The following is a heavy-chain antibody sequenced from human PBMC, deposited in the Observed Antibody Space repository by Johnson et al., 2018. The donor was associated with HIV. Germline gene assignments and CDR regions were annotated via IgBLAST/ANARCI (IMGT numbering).Heavy chain of an antibody. CDR2: INSDGSST. Sequence: VQLVESGGGLVQPGGSLRLSCAASGFTFSSYWMHWVRQAPGKGLVWVSRINSDGSSTSYADSVKGRFTISRDNSKNTLYLQMNRLRAEDTAVYYCAKGFFELDDAFGIWGQGTIVTVSS. CDR3: AKGFFELDDAFGI. D-gene: IGHD1-7*01. J-gene: IGHJ3*02. CDR1: GFTFSSYW. V-gene: IGHV3-74*02.